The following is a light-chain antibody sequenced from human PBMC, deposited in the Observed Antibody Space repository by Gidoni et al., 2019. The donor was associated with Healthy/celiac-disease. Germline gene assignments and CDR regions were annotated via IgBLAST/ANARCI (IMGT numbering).Light chain of an antibody. J-gene: IGKJ4*01. CDR2: LGS. Sequence: DIVMTQSPLSLPVTPGEPASISCRSSQSLLHSNGYNYLDWYLQKPGQSPQLLIYLGSNRASGVPDRFSGSGSGTDFTLKISRVEAEDVGVYYCMQALQTPPPPFGGGTKVEIK. CDR3: MQALQTPPPP. V-gene: IGKV2-28*01. CDR1: QSLLHSNGYNY.